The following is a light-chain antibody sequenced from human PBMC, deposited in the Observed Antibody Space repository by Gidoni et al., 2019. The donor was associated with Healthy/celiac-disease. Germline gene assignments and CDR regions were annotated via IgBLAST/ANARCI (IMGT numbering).Light chain of an antibody. Sequence: DIQMTQSPSSLSESVGDRFTITWRASQGISRWLAWYQQKPEKAPKSLINAASRLQSRVPSTFSGSGSGTDFTLTISSLQPEDFATYFCQPYNRYPLTFGGXTKVEIK. J-gene: IGKJ4*01. CDR2: AAS. CDR3: QPYNRYPLT. CDR1: QGISRW. V-gene: IGKV1D-16*01.